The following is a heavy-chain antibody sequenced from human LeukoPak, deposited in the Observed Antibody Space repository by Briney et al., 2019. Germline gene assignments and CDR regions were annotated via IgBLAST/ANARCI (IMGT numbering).Heavy chain of an antibody. J-gene: IGHJ4*02. CDR1: GLTCSRYW. CDR3: AKIYCTSTDCYYEY. Sequence: GASLRRSCAGSGLTCSRYWMSWVRQAPGKGLGWVADIKQDGSAKYYMDSVKGRFTISRDSATNSLYLQMNSLRAEDTAVYYCAKIYCTSTDCYYEYWGQGTVVTVSS. CDR2: IKQDGSAK. V-gene: IGHV3-7*01. D-gene: IGHD2-2*01.